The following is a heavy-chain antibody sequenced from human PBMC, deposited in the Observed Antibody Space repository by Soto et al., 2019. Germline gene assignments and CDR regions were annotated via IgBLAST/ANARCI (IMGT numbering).Heavy chain of an antibody. CDR1: GFTFSSYW. CDR2: IKQDGSEK. J-gene: IGHJ3*02. CDR3: ARGYGDYVDAFDI. Sequence: TGGSLRLSCAASGFTFSSYWMSWVRQAPGKGLEWVANIKQDGSEKYYVDSVKGRFTISRDNAKNSLYLQMNSLRAEDTAVYYCARGYGDYVDAFDIWGQGTMVTVSS. V-gene: IGHV3-7*01. D-gene: IGHD4-17*01.